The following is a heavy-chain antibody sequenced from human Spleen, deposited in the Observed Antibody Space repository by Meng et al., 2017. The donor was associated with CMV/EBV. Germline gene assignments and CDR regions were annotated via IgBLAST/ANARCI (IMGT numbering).Heavy chain of an antibody. CDR2: MDPNSGKT. CDR1: GYTFTIYD. J-gene: IGHJ5*02. D-gene: IGHD6-6*01. CDR3: ARDFNVAARSFDP. V-gene: IGHV1-8*01. Sequence: ASVKVSCKASGYTFTIYDINWVRQATGQGLEWVGWMDPNSGKTGYAQKFQGRVTMTRNTSISTAYMELSSLTSEDTAVYYCARDFNVAARSFDPWGQGTLVTVSS.